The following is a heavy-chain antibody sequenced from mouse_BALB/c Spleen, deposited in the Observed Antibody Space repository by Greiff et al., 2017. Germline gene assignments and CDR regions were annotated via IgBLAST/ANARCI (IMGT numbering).Heavy chain of an antibody. Sequence: EVKVEESGGGLVKPGGSLKLSCAASGFTFSDYYMYWVRQTPEKRLEWVATISDGGSYTYYPDSVKGRFTISRDNAKNNLYLQMSSLKSEDTAMYYCARELDRYSYAMDYWGQGTSVTVSS. D-gene: IGHD2-14*01. J-gene: IGHJ4*01. CDR2: ISDGGSYT. CDR1: GFTFSDYY. CDR3: ARELDRYSYAMDY. V-gene: IGHV5-4*02.